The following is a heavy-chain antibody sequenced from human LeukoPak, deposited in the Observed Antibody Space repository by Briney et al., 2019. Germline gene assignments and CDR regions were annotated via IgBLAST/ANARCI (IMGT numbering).Heavy chain of an antibody. CDR1: GLSFSSYW. V-gene: IGHV3-74*01. Sequence: GGSLRLSCAASGLSFSSYWIHWVRQAPGKGLVWVSRINSDGSSTSYADSVKGRFTISRDNAKNTLYLRMNSLRAEDTAVYYCARESVKGAFDIWGRGTMVTVSS. CDR2: INSDGSST. D-gene: IGHD4-17*01. J-gene: IGHJ3*02. CDR3: ARESVKGAFDI.